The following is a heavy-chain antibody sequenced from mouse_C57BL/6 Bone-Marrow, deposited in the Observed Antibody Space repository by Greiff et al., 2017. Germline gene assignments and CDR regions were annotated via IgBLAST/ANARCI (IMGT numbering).Heavy chain of an antibody. CDR2: IYPGGGYT. CDR3: ARFYDGYYFYAMYY. V-gene: IGHV1-63*01. J-gene: IGHJ4*01. Sequence: VKLQESGAELVRPGTSVKMSCKASGYTFTNYWIGWAKQRPGHGLEWIGDIYPGGGYTNYNEKFKGKATLTADKSSSTAYMQFSSLTSEDSAIYYCARFYDGYYFYAMYYWGQGTSGTVSS. D-gene: IGHD2-3*01. CDR1: GYTFTNYW.